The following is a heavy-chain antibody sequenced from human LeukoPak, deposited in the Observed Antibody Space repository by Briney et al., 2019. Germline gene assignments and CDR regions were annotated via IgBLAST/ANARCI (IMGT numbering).Heavy chain of an antibody. CDR1: GYTFTGYY. J-gene: IGHJ6*03. Sequence: ASVKVSCKASGYTFTGYYMHWVRQAPGQGLEWMGWINPNSGGTNYAQKFQGRVTMTRDTSISTAHMELSRLRSDDTAVYYCARTVNTFYYYYMDVWGKGTTVTISS. CDR3: ARTVNTFYYYYMDV. D-gene: IGHD5-18*01. CDR2: INPNSGGT. V-gene: IGHV1-2*02.